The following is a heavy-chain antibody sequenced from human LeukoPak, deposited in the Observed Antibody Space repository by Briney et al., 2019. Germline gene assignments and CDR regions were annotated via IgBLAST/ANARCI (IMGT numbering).Heavy chain of an antibody. J-gene: IGHJ4*02. CDR1: GYTFSSYG. CDR3: ARGGSGYPFAY. V-gene: IGHV1-18*01. D-gene: IGHD3-22*01. CDR2: ISTYNGHT. Sequence: ASVKVSCKASGYTFSSYGIRWVRQAPGQGLEWMGWISTYNGHTDYAQKFQGRVTMTTDTSTSTAYMELRSLRFDDTAVYYCARGGSGYPFAYWGQGTLVTVPS.